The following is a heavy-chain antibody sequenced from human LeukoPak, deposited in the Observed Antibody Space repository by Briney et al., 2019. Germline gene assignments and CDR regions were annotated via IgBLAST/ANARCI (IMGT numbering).Heavy chain of an antibody. CDR3: ARAPSEIGGYYPEYFRH. V-gene: IGHV3-74*01. J-gene: IGHJ1*01. D-gene: IGHD3-22*01. Sequence: GGSLRLSCAAAGFTFSNYWMHWVRQAPGKGLVWVSRIKSDGRTNYEDSVKGRFTISRDNAKNTVSLQMNSLRAEDTGVYYCARAPSEIGGYYPEYFRHWGQGTLVTVSS. CDR1: GFTFSNYW. CDR2: IKSDGRT.